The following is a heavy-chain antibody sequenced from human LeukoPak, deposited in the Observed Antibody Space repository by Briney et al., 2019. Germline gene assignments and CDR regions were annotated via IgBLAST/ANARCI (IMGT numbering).Heavy chain of an antibody. J-gene: IGHJ4*02. D-gene: IGHD3-10*01. Sequence: GASVKVSCKASGYTFTSYDINWVRQATGRGLEWMGWMNPNSGNTGYAQKFQGRVTMTRNTSISTAYMELCSLRSEDTAVYYCASLVPYYGSGSYYKTFDYWGQGTLVTVSS. V-gene: IGHV1-8*01. CDR1: GYTFTSYD. CDR2: MNPNSGNT. CDR3: ASLVPYYGSGSYYKTFDY.